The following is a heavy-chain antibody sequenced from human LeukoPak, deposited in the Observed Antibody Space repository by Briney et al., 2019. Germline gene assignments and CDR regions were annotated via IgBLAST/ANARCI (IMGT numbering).Heavy chain of an antibody. V-gene: IGHV3-7*04. D-gene: IGHD6-13*01. Sequence: GGSLRLSCAASGFIFSNHWMSWVRQAPGKGLEWVVNIKQEGSEKYYVDSVKGRFTISRDNAKNSLYLEMNSLRADDTAVYYCARLQLVYYAMDVWGQGTTVTVSS. J-gene: IGHJ6*02. CDR3: ARLQLVYYAMDV. CDR2: IKQEGSEK. CDR1: GFIFSNHW.